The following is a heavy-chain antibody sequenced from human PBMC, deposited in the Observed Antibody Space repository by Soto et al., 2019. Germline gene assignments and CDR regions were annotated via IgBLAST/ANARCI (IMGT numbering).Heavy chain of an antibody. J-gene: IGHJ6*02. D-gene: IGHD6-19*01. CDR1: GGTFSSYA. CDR3: ARVGIGSVAGIYYYYGMDV. Sequence: GASVKVSCKASGGTFSSYAISWVRQAPGQGLEWMGGIIPIFGTANYAQKFQGRVTITADESTSTAYMELSSLRSEDTAVYYCARVGIGSVAGIYYYYGMDVWGQGTTVTVSS. V-gene: IGHV1-69*13. CDR2: IIPIFGTA.